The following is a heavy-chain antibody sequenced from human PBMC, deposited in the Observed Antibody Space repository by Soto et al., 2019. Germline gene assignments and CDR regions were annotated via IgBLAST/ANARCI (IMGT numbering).Heavy chain of an antibody. CDR2: ISSSSSYI. V-gene: IGHV3-21*01. D-gene: IGHD3-3*01. CDR1: GFTFSSYS. CDR3: ARDRVQDYDFWSGAFDY. Sequence: GGSLRLSCAASGFTFSSYSMNWVRQAPVKGLEWVSSISSSSSYIYYADSVKGRFTISRDNAKNSLYLQMNSLRAEDTAVYYCARDRVQDYDFWSGAFDYWGQGTLVTVSS. J-gene: IGHJ4*02.